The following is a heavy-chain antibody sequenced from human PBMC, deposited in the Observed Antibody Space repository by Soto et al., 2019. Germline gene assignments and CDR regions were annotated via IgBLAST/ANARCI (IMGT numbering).Heavy chain of an antibody. V-gene: IGHV4-59*01. CDR3: ARRYGASLDY. Sequence: PSEALSRTCTVSGGSISIYYWSWIRQPPGKGLEWIGYIYYSGSTNYNPSLKSRVTISVDTSKNQFSLKLSSVTAADTAVYYCARRYGASLDYWGQGTLVTVS. CDR1: GGSISIYY. D-gene: IGHD4-17*01. J-gene: IGHJ4*02. CDR2: IYYSGST.